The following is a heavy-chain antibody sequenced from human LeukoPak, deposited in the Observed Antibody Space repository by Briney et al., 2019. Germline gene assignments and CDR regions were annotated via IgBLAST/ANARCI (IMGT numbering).Heavy chain of an antibody. J-gene: IGHJ6*03. V-gene: IGHV4-59*01. CDR1: GGSFNDYY. CDR3: ARTTEGGYTYDYFYYYYMDV. Sequence: PSETLSLTCAVYGGSFNDYYWNWIRQPPGRGLEWIGYIYYSGSTNYNPSLKSRVTISVDTSKNQFSLKLSSVTAADTAVYYCARTTEGGYTYDYFYYYYMDVWGKGTTVTISS. D-gene: IGHD5-18*01. CDR2: IYYSGST.